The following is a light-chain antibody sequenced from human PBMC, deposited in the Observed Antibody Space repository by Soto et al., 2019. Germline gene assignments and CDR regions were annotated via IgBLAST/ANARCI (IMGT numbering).Light chain of an antibody. CDR1: QSVSNN. J-gene: IGKJ5*01. CDR3: QQYYNCSPIT. V-gene: IGKV3-15*01. CDR2: YAS. Sequence: EVMMTQSPATLSVSPGDTATLSCRASQSVSNNLAWYQQKPGQAPRLLIYYASTRATGVPARFRGSGSGTAFTLPISSLLSEDVAVYYCQQYYNCSPITFGQGTRVEIK.